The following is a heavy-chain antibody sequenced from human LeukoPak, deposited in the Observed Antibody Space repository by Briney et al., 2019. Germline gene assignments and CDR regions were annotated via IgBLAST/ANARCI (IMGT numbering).Heavy chain of an antibody. CDR3: AREKYFDPPGAFDI. CDR1: GVSLSSYY. Sequence: SETLSLTCTVSGVSLSSYYWSWIRQPPGKGLEWIGYIYYSGITNYNPSLKSRVTISVATSKTQFSLKLSSVTAADTAVYYCAREKYFDPPGAFDIWGRGTMVTVSS. D-gene: IGHD3-9*01. J-gene: IGHJ3*02. V-gene: IGHV4-59*01. CDR2: IYYSGIT.